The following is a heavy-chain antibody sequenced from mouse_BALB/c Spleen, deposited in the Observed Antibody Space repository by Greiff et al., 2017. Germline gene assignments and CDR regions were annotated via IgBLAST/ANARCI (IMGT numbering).Heavy chain of an antibody. V-gene: IGHV2-9-2*01. CDR1: GFSLTSYD. CDR2: IWTGGGT. J-gene: IGHJ4*01. CDR3: VREDYYGSSYYAMDY. D-gene: IGHD1-1*01. Sequence: VQRVESGPGLVAPSQSLSITCTVSGFSLTSYDISWIRQPPGKGLEWLGVIWTGGGTNYNSAFMSRLSISKDNSKSQVFLKMNSLQTDDTAIYYCVREDYYGSSYYAMDYWGQGTSVTVSS.